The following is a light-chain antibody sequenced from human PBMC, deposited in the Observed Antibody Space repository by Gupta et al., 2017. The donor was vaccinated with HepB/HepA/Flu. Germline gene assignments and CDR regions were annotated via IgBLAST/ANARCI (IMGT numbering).Light chain of an antibody. CDR3: NSRDSSGNHLV. J-gene: IGLJ2*01. V-gene: IGLV3-19*01. Sequence: SSVLTQAAALSVALAHSVRLKRQGDRLRSYYASWYQQKPGQAPVLVIYGKNNRPSGIPDRFSGSSSGNTASLTITGAQAEDEADYYCNSRDSSGNHLVFGGGTKLTVL. CDR2: GKN. CDR1: RLRSYY.